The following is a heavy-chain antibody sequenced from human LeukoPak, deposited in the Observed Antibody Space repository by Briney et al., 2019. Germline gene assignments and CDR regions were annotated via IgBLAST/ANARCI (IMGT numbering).Heavy chain of an antibody. D-gene: IGHD3-3*01. Sequence: ASVKVSCKASGYTFTGYYMHWVRQAPGQGLEWMGWINPNSGGTNYAQKFQGRVTMTRDTSISTAYMELSRLRSDDTAMYYCARDKYDFWSGYYTALFDYWGQGTLVTVSS. J-gene: IGHJ4*02. CDR2: INPNSGGT. V-gene: IGHV1-2*02. CDR1: GYTFTGYY. CDR3: ARDKYDFWSGYYTALFDY.